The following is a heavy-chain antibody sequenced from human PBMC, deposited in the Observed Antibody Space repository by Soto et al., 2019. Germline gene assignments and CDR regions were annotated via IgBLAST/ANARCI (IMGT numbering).Heavy chain of an antibody. D-gene: IGHD3-10*01. V-gene: IGHV3-23*01. CDR1: AFTFSSCA. J-gene: IGHJ6*02. CDR3: EKDRGATNYFGMDV. CDR2: TSPGGDTT. Sequence: LTLSCSASAFTFSSCAMSWVRQAPVKGLESVSSTSPGGDTTHYADSVNGRFTISRDNSKNTLYLQMNSPRAEDMALNYCEKDRGATNYFGMDVWRQGTTVTVSS.